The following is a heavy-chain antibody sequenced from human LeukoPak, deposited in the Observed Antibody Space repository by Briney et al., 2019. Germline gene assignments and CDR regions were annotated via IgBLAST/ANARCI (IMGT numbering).Heavy chain of an antibody. CDR2: ISGSGGST. V-gene: IGHV3-23*01. CDR3: ARGRYGGKPSNYYYMDV. CDR1: GFTFSSYA. Sequence: GGSLRLSCAASGFTFSSYAMSWVRQAPGKGLEWVSAISGSGGSTYYADSVKGRFTISRDNSKNSLYLQMNSLRAEDTAVYYCARGRYGGKPSNYYYMDVWGKGTTVTVSS. D-gene: IGHD4-23*01. J-gene: IGHJ6*03.